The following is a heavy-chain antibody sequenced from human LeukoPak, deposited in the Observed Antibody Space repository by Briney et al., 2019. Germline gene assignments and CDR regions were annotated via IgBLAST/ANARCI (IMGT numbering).Heavy chain of an antibody. CDR1: GFTVSSNY. J-gene: IGHJ4*02. V-gene: IGHV4-34*01. Sequence: GSLRLSCAASGFTVSSNYMSWIRQPPGKGLEWIGEINHSGSTNYNPSLKSRVTISVDTSKNQFSLKLSSVTAADTAVYYCARGRRSRCWGQGTLVTVSS. CDR2: INHSGST. CDR3: ARGRRSRC.